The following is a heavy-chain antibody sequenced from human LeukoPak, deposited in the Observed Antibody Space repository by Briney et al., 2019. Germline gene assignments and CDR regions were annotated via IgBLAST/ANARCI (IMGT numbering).Heavy chain of an antibody. CDR2: ISGSGGST. V-gene: IGHV3-23*01. Sequence: GGSLRLSCAASEFTFSSYAMSWVRQAPGKGLEWVSAISGSGGSTYYADSVKGRFTISRDNSKNTLYLQMNSLRAEDTAVYYCAKSIVTMIVVPPVGYWGQGTLVTVSS. CDR3: AKSIVTMIVVPPVGY. D-gene: IGHD3-22*01. J-gene: IGHJ4*02. CDR1: EFTFSSYA.